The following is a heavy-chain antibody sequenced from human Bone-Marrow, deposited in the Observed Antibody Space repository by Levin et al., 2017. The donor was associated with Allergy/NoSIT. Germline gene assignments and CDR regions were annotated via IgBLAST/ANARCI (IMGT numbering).Heavy chain of an antibody. Sequence: SCAASGFTFSDYYMSWIRQAPGKGLEWVSYISNNHRSIHYADSVKGRFTISRDNAKNSLHLQMNSLRAEDTAVYYCVRGGYYEIPFDYWGQGTLVTVSS. D-gene: IGHD3-22*01. V-gene: IGHV3-11*01. CDR1: GFTFSDYY. J-gene: IGHJ4*02. CDR3: VRGGYYEIPFDY. CDR2: ISNNHRSI.